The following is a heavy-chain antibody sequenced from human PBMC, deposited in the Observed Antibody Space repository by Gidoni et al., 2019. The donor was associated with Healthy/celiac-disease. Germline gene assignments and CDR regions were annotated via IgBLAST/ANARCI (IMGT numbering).Heavy chain of an antibody. V-gene: IGHV1-2*02. Sequence: QVQLVQSGAEVKKPGASVKVSCKASGYTFTGYYMHWVRQAPGQGLEWMGWINPNSGGTNYAQKFQGRVTMTRDTSISTAYMELSRLRSDDTAVYYCARDLGSIVVVMATPAYWGQGTLVTVSS. J-gene: IGHJ4*02. CDR3: ARDLGSIVVVMATPAY. CDR2: INPNSGGT. CDR1: GYTFTGYY. D-gene: IGHD2-21*01.